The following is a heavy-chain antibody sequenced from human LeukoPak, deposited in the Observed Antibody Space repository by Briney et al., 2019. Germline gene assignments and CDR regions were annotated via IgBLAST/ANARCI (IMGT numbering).Heavy chain of an antibody. CDR3: ARDRYRIRFGMDV. Sequence: GGSLRLSCAASGFTFSNYNTTWVRQAPGKGLEWVSSISTTSSYICYADSVKGRFTISRDSAKNSLSLQMNSLRAEDTAVYYCARDRYRIRFGMDVWGQGTTVTVSS. CDR2: ISTTSSYI. D-gene: IGHD3-3*01. J-gene: IGHJ6*02. V-gene: IGHV3-21*01. CDR1: GFTFSNYN.